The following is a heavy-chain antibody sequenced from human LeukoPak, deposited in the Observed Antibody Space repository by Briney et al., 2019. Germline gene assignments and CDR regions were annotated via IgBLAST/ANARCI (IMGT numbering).Heavy chain of an antibody. CDR2: IYYSGST. D-gene: IGHD2-2*01. CDR3: ARDQQDAFDI. V-gene: IGHV4-59*01. CDR1: GGSISSYY. J-gene: IGHJ3*02. Sequence: SETLSLTCTVSGGSISSYYWSWIRQPPGKGLEWIGYIYYSGSTNYNPSLKSRVTISVDTSKNQFSLKLSSVTAADTAVYYCARDQQDAFDIWGQGKMVTVSS.